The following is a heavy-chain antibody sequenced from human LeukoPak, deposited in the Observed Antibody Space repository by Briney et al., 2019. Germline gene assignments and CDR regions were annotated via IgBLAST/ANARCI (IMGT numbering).Heavy chain of an antibody. CDR3: ARATYYYDSSGYYQIYFDY. CDR1: GFTFSSYA. J-gene: IGHJ4*02. CDR2: ISGSGGST. Sequence: GGSLRLSCAASGFTFSSYAMSWVRQAPGKGLEWVSAISGSGGSTYYADSVKGRFTISRDNAKNTLYLQMNSLRAEDTAVYYCARATYYYDSSGYYQIYFDYWGQGTLVTVSS. V-gene: IGHV3-23*01. D-gene: IGHD3-22*01.